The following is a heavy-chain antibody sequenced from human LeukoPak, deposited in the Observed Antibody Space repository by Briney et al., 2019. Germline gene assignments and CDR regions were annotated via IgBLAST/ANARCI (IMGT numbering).Heavy chain of an antibody. V-gene: IGHV3-33*01. Sequence: GGSLRLSCAASGFTFSSYGMHWVRQAPGKGLEWVAVIWYDGSNKYYADSVKGRFTISRDNSKNTLYLQMNSLRAEDTAVYYCARVGLAYSGYAQGAFDIWGQGTMVTVSS. CDR3: ARVGLAYSGYAQGAFDI. J-gene: IGHJ3*02. CDR1: GFTFSSYG. D-gene: IGHD5-12*01. CDR2: IWYDGSNK.